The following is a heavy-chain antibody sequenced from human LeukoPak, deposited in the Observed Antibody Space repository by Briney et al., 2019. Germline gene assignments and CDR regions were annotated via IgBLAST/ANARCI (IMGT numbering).Heavy chain of an antibody. V-gene: IGHV3-9*01. Sequence: GGSLRLSCAASGFTFDDYAMHWVRQAPGKGLEWVSGISWNSGGIGYADSVKGRFTISRDNAKNSLYLQMNSLRAEDTAVYYCARGGSGWPDDYWGQGTLVTVSS. CDR3: ARGGSGWPDDY. D-gene: IGHD6-19*01. CDR1: GFTFDDYA. J-gene: IGHJ4*02. CDR2: ISWNSGGI.